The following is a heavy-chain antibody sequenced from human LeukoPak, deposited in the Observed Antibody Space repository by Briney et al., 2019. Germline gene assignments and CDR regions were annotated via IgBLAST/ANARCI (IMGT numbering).Heavy chain of an antibody. Sequence: ASVKVSCKASGYTFTGYYMHWVRQAPGQGLEWMGWINPNSGGTNYAQKFQGWVTMTRDTSISTAYMELSRLRSDDTAVYYCAREGGPSGSPKAIHYMDVWGKGTTVTVSS. J-gene: IGHJ6*03. V-gene: IGHV1-2*04. CDR2: INPNSGGT. CDR1: GYTFTGYY. CDR3: AREGGPSGSPKAIHYMDV. D-gene: IGHD6-19*01.